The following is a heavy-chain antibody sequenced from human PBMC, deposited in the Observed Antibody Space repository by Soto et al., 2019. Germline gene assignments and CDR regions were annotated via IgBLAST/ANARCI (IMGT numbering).Heavy chain of an antibody. D-gene: IGHD6-6*01. V-gene: IGHV1-69*13. CDR3: ATSIAARRLDRFDP. CDR2: IIPIFGTA. J-gene: IGHJ5*02. Sequence: SVKVSCKASGGTFSSYAISWVLQAPGQGLEWMGWIIPIFGTANYAQKFQGRVTITADESTSTAYMELSSLRSEDTAVYYCATSIAARRLDRFDPWGQGTLVTVSS. CDR1: GGTFSSYA.